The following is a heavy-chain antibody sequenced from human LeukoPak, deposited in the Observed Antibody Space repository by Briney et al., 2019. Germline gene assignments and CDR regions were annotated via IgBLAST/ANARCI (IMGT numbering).Heavy chain of an antibody. CDR2: INSDGSAK. V-gene: IGHV3-7*01. CDR1: GFRFSSQW. D-gene: IGHD1-7*01. J-gene: IGHJ4*02. Sequence: PGGSLRLSCAVSGFRFSSQWMTWVRQAPGTGLEWVAPINSDGSAKYHVDSVKGRFTISRDNAKNLVYLQMSILRAEDTAVYYCADLGTSDCGQGTLVTVSS. CDR3: ADLGTSD.